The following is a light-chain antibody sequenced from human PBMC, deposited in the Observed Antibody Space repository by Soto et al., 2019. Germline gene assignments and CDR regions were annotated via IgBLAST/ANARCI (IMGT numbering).Light chain of an antibody. V-gene: IGLV4-69*02. CDR1: SGHRNYA. J-gene: IGLJ3*02. CDR2: VNSDGSH. CDR3: QTGGTGIP. Sequence: QLVLTQSPSASASLGASVKLTCTLDSGHRNYAIAWHQQQPGKGPRYLMKVNSDGSHIQGDGIPGRFSGSSSGAERYLIISSLQSEDEADYYCQTGGTGIPFGGGTKVTVL.